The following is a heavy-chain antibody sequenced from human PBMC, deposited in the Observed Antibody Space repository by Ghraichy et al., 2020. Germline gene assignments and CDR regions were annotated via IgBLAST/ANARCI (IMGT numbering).Heavy chain of an antibody. D-gene: IGHD3-10*01. J-gene: IGHJ5*02. V-gene: IGHV4-4*02. CDR2: IYHSGST. Sequence: SETLSLTCAVSGGSISSSNWWSWVRQPPGKGLEWIGEIYHSGSTNYNPSLKSRVTISVDKSKNQFSLKLSSVTAADTAVYYCARDTTYGSGSYSSYNWFDPWGQGTLVTVSS. CDR1: GGSISSSNW. CDR3: ARDTTYGSGSYSSYNWFDP.